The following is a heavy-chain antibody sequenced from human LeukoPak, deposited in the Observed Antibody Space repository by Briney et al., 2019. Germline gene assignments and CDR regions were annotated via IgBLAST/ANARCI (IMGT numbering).Heavy chain of an antibody. D-gene: IGHD1-26*01. CDR2: INHSGST. J-gene: IGHJ4*02. CDR1: GGSFSGYY. V-gene: IGHV4-34*01. CDR3: ATTNRIVGATYYFEY. Sequence: SETLSLTCAVYGGSFSGYYWSWIRQPPGKGLEWIGEINHSGSTNYNPSLKSRVTISVDTSKNQFSLKLSSVTAADTAVYYCATTNRIVGATYYFEYWGEGTLVTVSS.